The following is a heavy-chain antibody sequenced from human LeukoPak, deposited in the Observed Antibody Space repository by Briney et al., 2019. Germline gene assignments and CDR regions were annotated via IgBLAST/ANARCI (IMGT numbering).Heavy chain of an antibody. Sequence: PGGSLRLSCAASGFTFSDYYKSWIRQAPGKGQEWVSYISSSGSTIYYADSVKGRFTISRDNVKNSLYLQMNSLRAEDTAVYYCAKDQDDSSGYYYYPLDYWGQGTLVTVSS. V-gene: IGHV3-11*04. CDR2: ISSSGSTI. CDR1: GFTFSDYY. D-gene: IGHD3-22*01. J-gene: IGHJ4*02. CDR3: AKDQDDSSGYYYYPLDY.